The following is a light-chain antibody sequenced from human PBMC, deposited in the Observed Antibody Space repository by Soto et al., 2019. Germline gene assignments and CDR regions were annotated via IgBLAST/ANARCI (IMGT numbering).Light chain of an antibody. CDR2: DAS. J-gene: IGKJ4*01. CDR3: QQYNSYSP. Sequence: DIQMTQSPSSLSASVGYRVTMTCRASQSISSYLNWYQQKPGKAPKLLIYDASSLESGVPSRFSGSGSGTEFTLTISSLQPDDFATYYCQQYNSYSPFGGGTKVDIK. V-gene: IGKV1-5*01. CDR1: QSISSY.